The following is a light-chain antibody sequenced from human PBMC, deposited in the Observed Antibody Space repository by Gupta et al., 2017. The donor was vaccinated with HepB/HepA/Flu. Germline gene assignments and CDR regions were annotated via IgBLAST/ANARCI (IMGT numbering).Light chain of an antibody. CDR2: DVT. CDR1: NNDVGAYNF. V-gene: IGLV2-14*03. J-gene: IGLJ3*02. Sequence: QSALTQPASVSGSPGQSLTISCTGTNNDVGAYNFVSWYQQHPGKAPKLIIYDVTNRPSGVSNRFSGSKSGNTASLIITGLQAEDEADYYCSSYKSSTYFGVFGGGTKLTVL. CDR3: SSYKSSTYFGV.